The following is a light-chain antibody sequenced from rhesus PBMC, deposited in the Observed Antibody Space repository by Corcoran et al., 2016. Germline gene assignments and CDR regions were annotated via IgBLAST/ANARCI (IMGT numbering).Light chain of an antibody. CDR1: QGISNN. J-gene: IGKJ2*01. V-gene: IGKV1-25*01. CDR3: QQYNNWYS. CDR2: KAS. Sequence: DIQMTQSPSSLSASVGDRVTITCRASQGISNNLAWYQQKPGKVPKLLIYKASTLQSGIPSRFSGSGSWTDFTLTISSLEPEDFAIYYCQQYNNWYSFGQGTKVEIK.